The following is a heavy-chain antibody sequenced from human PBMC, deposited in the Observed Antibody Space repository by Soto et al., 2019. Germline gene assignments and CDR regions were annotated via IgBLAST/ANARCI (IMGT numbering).Heavy chain of an antibody. V-gene: IGHV5-10-1*01. CDR3: ARHKAFYYDNSGA. D-gene: IGHD3-22*01. CDR2: IDPSDSYT. Sequence: GESLKISCKGSGYSFTSYWISWVRQMPGKGLEWMGRIDPSDSYTNYSPSFQGHVTMSADKSINTAYLQWSSLKASDSAMDYCARHKAFYYDNSGAWGQGSLVTVSS. CDR1: GYSFTSYW. J-gene: IGHJ5*02.